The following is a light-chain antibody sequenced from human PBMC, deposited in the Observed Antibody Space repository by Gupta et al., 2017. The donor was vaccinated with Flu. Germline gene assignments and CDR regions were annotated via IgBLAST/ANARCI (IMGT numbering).Light chain of an antibody. J-gene: IGKJ4*01. CDR2: DAS. CDR3: QKYDSDPPLS. V-gene: IGKV1-27*01. Sequence: DRVTITCRASQDVRNSVAWYQLKPGKVPKLLIYDASTLQSGVPSRFRGSGSETDCTLTISRLEPEDVATYDCQKYDSDPPLSFGGGTKVESK. CDR1: QDVRNS.